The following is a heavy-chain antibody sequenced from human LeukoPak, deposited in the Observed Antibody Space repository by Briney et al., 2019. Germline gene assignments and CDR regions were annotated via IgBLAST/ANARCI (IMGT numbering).Heavy chain of an antibody. D-gene: IGHD3-22*01. Sequence: GGSLRLSCAASGFTFSSYSMNWVRQAPGKGLEWVSSISSSSSYIYYADSVKGRFTISRDNAKNSLYLQMNSLRAEDTAVYYCARDYYDSSGHNQYYFDYWGQGTLVTVSS. CDR1: GFTFSSYS. J-gene: IGHJ4*02. V-gene: IGHV3-21*01. CDR2: ISSSSSYI. CDR3: ARDYYDSSGHNQYYFDY.